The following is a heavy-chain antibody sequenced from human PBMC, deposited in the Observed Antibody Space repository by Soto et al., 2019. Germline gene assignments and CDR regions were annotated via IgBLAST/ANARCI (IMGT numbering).Heavy chain of an antibody. CDR2: ISAYSGNT. D-gene: IGHD3-22*01. CDR1: GYTFTSYG. CDR3: ARVKGSGYHNWFDP. J-gene: IGHJ5*02. V-gene: IGHV1-18*01. Sequence: ASVKVSCKASGYTFTSYGISWVRQAPGQGLEWMGWISAYSGNTNYAQKLQGRVTMTTDTSTSTAYMELRSLRSDDTAVYYCARVKGSGYHNWFDPWGQGTLVPVSP.